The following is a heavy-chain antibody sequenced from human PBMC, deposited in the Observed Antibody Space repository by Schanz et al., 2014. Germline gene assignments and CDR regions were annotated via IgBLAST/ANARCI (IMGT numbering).Heavy chain of an antibody. CDR1: GFPFSSHG. J-gene: IGHJ4*02. CDR2: VGDTGTTK. D-gene: IGHD4-17*01. V-gene: IGHV3-30*18. Sequence: QVQLVESGGGVVQPGRSLKLSCAASGFPFSSHGMHWVRQAPAKGLEWVAVVGDTGTTKFYADSVKGRLTVSRDNSKNTLYLQMNSLRAEDTAVYYCAKDCPSDYGDHCFDFWGQGTLVTVSS. CDR3: AKDCPSDYGDHCFDF.